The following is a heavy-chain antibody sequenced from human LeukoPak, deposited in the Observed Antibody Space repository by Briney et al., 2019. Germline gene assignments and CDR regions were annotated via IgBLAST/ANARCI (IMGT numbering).Heavy chain of an antibody. CDR3: AKESGYCSSTSCYAHLFDY. CDR1: GFTFSSYG. CDR2: ISYDGSNK. D-gene: IGHD2-2*01. Sequence: GRSLRLSCAASGFTFSSYGMHWVRQAPGKGLEWVAVISYDGSNKYYADSVKGRFTISRDNSKNTLYLRMNSLRAEDTAVYYCAKESGYCSSTSCYAHLFDYWGQGTLVTVSS. V-gene: IGHV3-30*18. J-gene: IGHJ4*02.